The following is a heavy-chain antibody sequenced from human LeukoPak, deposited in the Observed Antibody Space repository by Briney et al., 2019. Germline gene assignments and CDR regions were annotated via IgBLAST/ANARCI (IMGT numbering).Heavy chain of an antibody. CDR2: IYSGGST. CDR3: AAHGRYSYGYGY. CDR1: GSTVSSNY. D-gene: IGHD5-18*01. Sequence: GGSLRLSCAASGSTVSSNYMSWVRQAPGKGLEWVSVIYSGGSTYYADSVKGRFTISRDNSKNTLYLQMNSLRAEGTAVYYCAAHGRYSYGYGYWGQGTLVTVSS. V-gene: IGHV3-53*01. J-gene: IGHJ4*02.